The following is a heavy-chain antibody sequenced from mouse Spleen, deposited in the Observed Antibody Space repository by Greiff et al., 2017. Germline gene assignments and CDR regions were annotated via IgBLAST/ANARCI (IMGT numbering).Heavy chain of an antibody. CDR1: GFSLTSYG. D-gene: IGHD1-1*01. CDR3: ARITTVGGGYFDY. V-gene: IGHV2-4*01. Sequence: QVQLQQSGPGLVQPSQSLSITCTVSGFSLTSYGVHWVRQPPGKGLEWLGVIWSGGSTDYNAAFISRLSISKDNSKSQVFFKMNSLQADDTAIYYCARITTVGGGYFDYWGQGTTLTVSS. CDR2: IWSGGST. J-gene: IGHJ2*01.